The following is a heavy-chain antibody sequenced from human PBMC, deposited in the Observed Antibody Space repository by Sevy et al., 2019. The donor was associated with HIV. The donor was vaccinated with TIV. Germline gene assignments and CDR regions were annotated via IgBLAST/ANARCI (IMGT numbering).Heavy chain of an antibody. V-gene: IGHV1-69*13. Sequence: ASVKVSCKASGGTFSNYAITWVRRAPGQGLEWMGGIIPIFGTANYAQKFQGRVTITADESTSTAYMELSSLRSEDTAVYYCARGGYCSGGNCYSPPLGYWGQGTLVTVSS. CDR3: ARGGYCSGGNCYSPPLGY. D-gene: IGHD2-15*01. CDR1: GGTFSNYA. CDR2: IIPIFGTA. J-gene: IGHJ4*02.